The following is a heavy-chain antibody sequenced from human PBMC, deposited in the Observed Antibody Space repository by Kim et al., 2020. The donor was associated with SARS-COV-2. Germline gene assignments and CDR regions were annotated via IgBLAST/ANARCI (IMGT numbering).Heavy chain of an antibody. J-gene: IGHJ2*01. V-gene: IGHV3-48*04. Sequence: YYADSVKGRFTISRDNAKNSLYLQMNSLRAEDTAVYYCARGWTWTYEWDLWGRGTLVTVSS. CDR3: ARGWTWTYEWDL. D-gene: IGHD2-8*01.